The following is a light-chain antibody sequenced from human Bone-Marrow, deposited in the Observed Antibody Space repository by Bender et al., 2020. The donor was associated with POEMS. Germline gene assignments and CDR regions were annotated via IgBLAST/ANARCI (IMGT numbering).Light chain of an antibody. CDR1: SSDVGGYNY. Sequence: QSALTQPASVSGSPGQSITISCTGASSDVGGYNYVSWYQHHPGKAPKLMLSDVTKRPSGVPDRFSGSKSGNTASLTISGLQAEDEGDYYCSSYTNSNTLIFGGGTKVTVL. V-gene: IGLV2-14*03. CDR3: SSYTNSNTLI. J-gene: IGLJ2*01. CDR2: DVT.